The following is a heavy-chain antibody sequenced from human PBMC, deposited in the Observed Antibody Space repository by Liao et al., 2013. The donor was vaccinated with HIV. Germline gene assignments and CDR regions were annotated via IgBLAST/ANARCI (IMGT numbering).Heavy chain of an antibody. J-gene: IGHJ4*02. CDR1: GGSLSSGGYY. CDR2: IYSSGST. V-gene: IGHV4-61*02. D-gene: IGHD3-22*01. Sequence: QVQLQESGPGLVKPSQTLSLTCTVSGGSLSSGGYYWSWIRQPAGKGLEWIGRIYSSGSTNYNPSLKSRVTMSVDTSKNQFSLRLSSVTAADTAVYYCARAGDSSGYEHYFDYWGQGTLVTVSS. CDR3: ARAGDSSGYEHYFDY.